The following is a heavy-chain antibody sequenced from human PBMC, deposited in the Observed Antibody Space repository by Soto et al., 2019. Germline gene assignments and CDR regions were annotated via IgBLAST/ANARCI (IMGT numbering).Heavy chain of an antibody. CDR1: GGSISRSSYY. J-gene: IGHJ4*02. Sequence: QLQLQESGPGLVKPSETLSLTCTVSGGSISRSSYYWGWIRQPPGKGLEWIGSIYYSGSTHYNPSRXGXPXIXXDASKNQFSLTLSAVTAADPAVYYCATLWFGAADYWGQGTLVTVSS. CDR3: ATLWFGAADY. D-gene: IGHD3-10*01. CDR2: IYYSGST. V-gene: IGHV4-39*01.